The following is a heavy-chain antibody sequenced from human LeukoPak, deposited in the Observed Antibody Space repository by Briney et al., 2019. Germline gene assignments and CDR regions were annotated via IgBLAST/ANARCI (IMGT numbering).Heavy chain of an antibody. V-gene: IGHV3-7*04. CDR1: GFTFRSYR. Sequence: GGSLRLSCAASGFTFRSYRMNWVSQPPGKWLEWLASIKQGESERYYVDSVNGRFTISRDNAKNSLYLQMNSLRAEDTAVYYCARGDNSAFDIWGQGTMVTVSS. CDR2: IKQGESER. D-gene: IGHD3-22*01. CDR3: ARGDNSAFDI. J-gene: IGHJ3*02.